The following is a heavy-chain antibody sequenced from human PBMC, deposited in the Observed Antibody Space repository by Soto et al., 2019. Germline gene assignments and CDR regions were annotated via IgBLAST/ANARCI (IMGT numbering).Heavy chain of an antibody. D-gene: IGHD3-10*01. V-gene: IGHV4-31*03. Sequence: LPCTVSGVSICGGVTFSTWISHHPVKGLEWIGYITHTGRTYTIPSLSSRVTISADTSKNQISLKLSSVTAADTAVYYCARDHASYSDYCDSWGQDTLVTVAS. CDR1: GVSICGGVTF. J-gene: IGHJ4*02. CDR2: ITHTGRT. CDR3: ARDHASYSDYCDS.